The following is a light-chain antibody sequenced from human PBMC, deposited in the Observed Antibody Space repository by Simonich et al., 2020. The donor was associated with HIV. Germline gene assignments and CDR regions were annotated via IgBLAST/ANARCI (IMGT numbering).Light chain of an antibody. V-gene: IGKV4-1*01. CDR1: QSVLYNSNNKNY. CDR2: WAS. Sequence: DIVMTQSPDSLAVSLGERATLNCKSSQSVLYNSNNKNYLVWYQQKPGQPPKLLIYWASTRESGVPDRFSGSGSGTDFTLTISSLQAEDVAVYYCQQYYSTPRTFGQGTKVEIK. J-gene: IGKJ1*01. CDR3: QQYYSTPRT.